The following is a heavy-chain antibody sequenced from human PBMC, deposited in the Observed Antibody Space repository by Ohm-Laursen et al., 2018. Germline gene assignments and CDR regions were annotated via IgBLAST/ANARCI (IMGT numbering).Heavy chain of an antibody. D-gene: IGHD5-12*01. CDR1: GFTFSNYE. J-gene: IGHJ4*02. CDR2: ISSGGINM. Sequence: GSLRLSCSASGFTFSNYEMNWVRQAPGKGLEWVSYISSGGINMYYADSVKGRFTISRDNAKNTLYLQMNSLRGDDTAVYYCARAQRLVASANDYWGQGTLVTVSS. V-gene: IGHV3-48*03. CDR3: ARAQRLVASANDY.